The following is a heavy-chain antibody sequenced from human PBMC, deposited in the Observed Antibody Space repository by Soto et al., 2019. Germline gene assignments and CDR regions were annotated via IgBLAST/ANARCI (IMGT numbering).Heavy chain of an antibody. CDR3: ARQRHSSGLNYFQH. CDR2: INPNSGGT. CDR1: GYTFTGYY. V-gene: IGHV1-2*04. Sequence: ASVKVSCKASGYTFTGYYMHWVRQAPGQGLEWLGWINPNSGGTNYAQKFQGWVTMTRDTSISTAYIELSRLTSDDTAIYYCARQRHSSGLNYFQHWGQGALVTVSS. D-gene: IGHD6-19*01. J-gene: IGHJ1*01.